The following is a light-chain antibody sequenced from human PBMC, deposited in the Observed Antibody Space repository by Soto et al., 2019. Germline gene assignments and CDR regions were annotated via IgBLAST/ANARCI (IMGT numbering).Light chain of an antibody. Sequence: DIQMTQSPSTLSASVGDRVTITCRASQSGSGWLAWYQQKPGKAPKLLIYDVSSLESGVPSRFSGSGSGTEFTLSISRLQPDDFATYYCQQYNSDWTFGQGTKVEI. V-gene: IGKV1-5*01. J-gene: IGKJ1*01. CDR1: QSGSGW. CDR2: DVS. CDR3: QQYNSDWT.